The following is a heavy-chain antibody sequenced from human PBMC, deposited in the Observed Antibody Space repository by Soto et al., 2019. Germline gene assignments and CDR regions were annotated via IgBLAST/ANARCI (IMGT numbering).Heavy chain of an antibody. CDR1: GYSFTSYW. CDR3: ARSDSKATGYYGMDV. D-gene: IGHD4-4*01. V-gene: IGHV5-51*01. CDR2: IYPGDSDT. J-gene: IGHJ6*02. Sequence: GESLKISCKGSGYSFTSYWIGWVRQMPGKGLEWMGIIYPGDSDTRYSPSFQGQVTISADKSISTAYLQWSSLKASDTAMYYCARSDSKATGYYGMDVWGQGTTVTVS.